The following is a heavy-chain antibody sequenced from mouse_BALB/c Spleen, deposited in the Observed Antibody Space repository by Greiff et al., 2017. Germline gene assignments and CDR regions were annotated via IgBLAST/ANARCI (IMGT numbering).Heavy chain of an antibody. D-gene: IGHD2-3*01. V-gene: IGHV7-3*02. CDR1: GFTFTDYY. Sequence: EVKVVESGGGLVQPGGSLRLSCATSGFTFTDYYMSWVRQPPGKALEWLGFIRNKANGYTTEYSASVKGRFTISRDNSQSILYLQMNTLRAEDSATYYCARDGYFYAMDYWGQGTSVTVSS. J-gene: IGHJ4*01. CDR3: ARDGYFYAMDY. CDR2: IRNKANGYTT.